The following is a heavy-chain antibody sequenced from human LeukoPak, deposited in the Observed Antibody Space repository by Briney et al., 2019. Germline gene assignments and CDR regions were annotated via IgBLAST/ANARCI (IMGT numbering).Heavy chain of an antibody. J-gene: IGHJ5*02. Sequence: PSETLSLTCTVSGGSISSYYWSWIRQPPGKGLEWIGYIYYSGSTDYNPSLKSRVTISVDTSKNQFSLKLSSVTAADTAMYYCARRSGHSYGDYHGYNWFDPWGQGTLVTVSS. CDR1: GGSISSYY. CDR2: IYYSGST. CDR3: ARRSGHSYGDYHGYNWFDP. D-gene: IGHD4-17*01. V-gene: IGHV4-59*08.